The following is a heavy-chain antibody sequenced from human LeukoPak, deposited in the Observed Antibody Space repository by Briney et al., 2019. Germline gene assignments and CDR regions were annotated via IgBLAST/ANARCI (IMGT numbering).Heavy chain of an antibody. CDR2: IIPIFGTA. J-gene: IGHJ3*02. Sequence: ASVKVSCNASGGTFSSYAISWVRQAPGQGLEWMGGIIPIFGTANYAQKFQGRVTITADESTSTAYMELSSLRSEDTAVYYCARDLVPAAIPVFGIDAFDIWGQGTMVTVSS. D-gene: IGHD2-2*02. V-gene: IGHV1-69*13. CDR1: GGTFSSYA. CDR3: ARDLVPAAIPVFGIDAFDI.